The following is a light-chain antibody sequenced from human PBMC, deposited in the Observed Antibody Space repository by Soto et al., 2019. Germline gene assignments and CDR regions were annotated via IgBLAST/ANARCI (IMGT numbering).Light chain of an antibody. J-gene: IGLJ1*01. CDR3: SSYTTSNTRQIV. CDR2: DVS. Sequence: QSALTQPASVSGSPGQSITISCTGTSSDVGGYNYVSWYQHHLGKAPKLIIYDVSNWPSGVSIRFSGSKSDNTASLTISGLQPEDEADYHCSSYTTSNTRQIVFGTGTKVTVL. V-gene: IGLV2-14*03. CDR1: SSDVGGYNY.